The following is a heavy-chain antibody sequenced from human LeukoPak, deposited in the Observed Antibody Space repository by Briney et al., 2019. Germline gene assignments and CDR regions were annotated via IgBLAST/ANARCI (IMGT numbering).Heavy chain of an antibody. D-gene: IGHD4-23*01. CDR1: GYTLTELS. J-gene: IGHJ4*02. CDR2: INPNSGGT. Sequence: GASVKVSCKVSGYTLTELSMHWVRQAPGKGLEWMGWINPNSGGTNYAQKFQGRVTMTRDTSISTAYMELSRLRSDDTAVYYCARDGNPNFGGNPNDYWGQGTLVTVSS. V-gene: IGHV1-2*02. CDR3: ARDGNPNFGGNPNDY.